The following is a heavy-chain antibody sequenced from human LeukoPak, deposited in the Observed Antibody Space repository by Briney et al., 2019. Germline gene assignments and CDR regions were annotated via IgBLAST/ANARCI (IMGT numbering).Heavy chain of an antibody. V-gene: IGHV4-34*01. J-gene: IGHJ5*02. Sequence: KPSETLSLTCAVYGESFRAYYWTWLRQPPGKGLEWIGEISHSGSTNYNPSLKSRVTISVDTSKNQFSLRLSSVTAADTAVYYCARGDYGNRRSNNWFDPWGQGTLVTVSS. CDR1: GESFRAYY. D-gene: IGHD4-11*01. CDR3: ARGDYGNRRSNNWFDP. CDR2: ISHSGST.